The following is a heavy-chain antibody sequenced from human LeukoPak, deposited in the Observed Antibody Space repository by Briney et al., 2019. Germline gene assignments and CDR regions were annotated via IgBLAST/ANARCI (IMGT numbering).Heavy chain of an antibody. J-gene: IGHJ4*02. CDR2: ISAYNGNT. D-gene: IGHD3-9*01. Sequence: ASVKVSCKASGYTFTSYGISWVRQAPGQGLEWMGWISAYNGNTNYAQKLQGRVTMTTDTSTSTAYMELRSLRSDDTAVYYCARDRETYYDILTGYYRSFDYWGQGTLVTVFS. CDR3: ARDRETYYDILTGYYRSFDY. CDR1: GYTFTSYG. V-gene: IGHV1-18*01.